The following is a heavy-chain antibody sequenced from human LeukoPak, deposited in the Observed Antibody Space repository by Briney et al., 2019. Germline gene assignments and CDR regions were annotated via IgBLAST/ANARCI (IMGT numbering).Heavy chain of an antibody. D-gene: IGHD2/OR15-2a*01. CDR3: AKDQSEYYHGYFES. CDR1: GFSFSNYW. J-gene: IGHJ4*02. CDR2: IYSGGST. V-gene: IGHV3-66*01. Sequence: QAGGSLRLSCAASGFSFSNYWMHWVRQAPGEGLEWVSVIYSGGSTYHADSVKGRFTISRDNSKNTLYLQMNSLRTEDTAVYYCAKDQSEYYHGYFESWGQGTLVTVSS.